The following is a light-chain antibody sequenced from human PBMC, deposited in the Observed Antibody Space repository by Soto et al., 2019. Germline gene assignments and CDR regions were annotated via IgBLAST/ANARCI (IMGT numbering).Light chain of an antibody. Sequence: DIQMTQSPATLSASVGDTITITCRASQSINRWLAWYQQKPGKAPKLLIYKASTLESGVPSRFSGGGLGTEFYLNITSLQTDDFATYYCQQYSTYPYIFGQGTKVDIK. CDR1: QSINRW. CDR2: KAS. V-gene: IGKV1-5*03. J-gene: IGKJ2*01. CDR3: QQYSTYPYI.